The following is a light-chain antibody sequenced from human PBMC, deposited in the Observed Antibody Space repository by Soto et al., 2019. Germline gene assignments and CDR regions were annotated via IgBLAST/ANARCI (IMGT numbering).Light chain of an antibody. V-gene: IGKV3-20*01. CDR1: QRVSSTY. CDR2: GAS. CDR3: QHFGNSPVT. Sequence: EIVLTQPPGILSLSPGERATLACRASQRVSSTYLAWYQQKPGQAHRLLSDGASTRATGIPDRFSGTGSGTDFTLTSSRLEPEDFAVYYCQHFGNSPVTFGQGTRV. J-gene: IGKJ5*01.